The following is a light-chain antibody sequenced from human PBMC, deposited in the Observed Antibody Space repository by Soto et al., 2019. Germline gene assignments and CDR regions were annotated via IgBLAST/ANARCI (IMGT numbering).Light chain of an antibody. Sequence: DIQMTQSPSTLSASVGDRVTITCRASQSISSWLAWYQQKPGKAPKLLLYKASSLESGVPSRFSGSGSGTEFTLTISSLQPDDFATYCCQQYNSYPLTFGGGTKVEIK. CDR3: QQYNSYPLT. V-gene: IGKV1-5*03. CDR2: KAS. CDR1: QSISSW. J-gene: IGKJ4*01.